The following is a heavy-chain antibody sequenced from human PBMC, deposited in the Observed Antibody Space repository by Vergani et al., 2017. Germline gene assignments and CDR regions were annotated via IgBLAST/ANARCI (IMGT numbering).Heavy chain of an antibody. J-gene: IGHJ5*02. V-gene: IGHV4-61*02. Sequence: QVQLQESGPGLVKPSQTLSLTCTVSGGSISSGSYYWSWIRQPAGKGLEWIGRIYTSGSTNYNPSLKSRVTISVDTSKNQFSLKLSSVTAADTAVYYCARALLFVASGVDPWGQGTLVTVSS. CDR2: IYTSGST. CDR1: GGSISSGSYY. CDR3: ARALLFVASGVDP. D-gene: IGHD2-21*01.